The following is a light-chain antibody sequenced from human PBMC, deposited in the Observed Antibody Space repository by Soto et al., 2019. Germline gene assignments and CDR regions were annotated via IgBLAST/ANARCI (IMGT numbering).Light chain of an antibody. Sequence: EIVLTQSPGTLSLSPGERATLSCRASQSVSSSYLAWYQQKPGQAPRLLIYGASSRATGIPDRFSASGSGTEFTLTISRLEPEDFAVYYCQQYGSSPLTFGGGTKVEIK. CDR3: QQYGSSPLT. V-gene: IGKV3-20*01. J-gene: IGKJ4*01. CDR1: QSVSSSY. CDR2: GAS.